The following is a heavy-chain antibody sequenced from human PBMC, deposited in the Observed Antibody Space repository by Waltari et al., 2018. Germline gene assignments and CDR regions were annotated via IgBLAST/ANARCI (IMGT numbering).Heavy chain of an antibody. CDR1: GFTFSSYA. Sequence: EVQLLESGGGLVQPGGSLRLSCAASGFTFSSYAMSWVRQAPGKGLEGVSAIRGSGGSTYYADSGKGRFTISRDNAKNSLYLQMNSLRAEDTAVYYCASQIAAAGPSRDFDYWGQGTLVTVSS. V-gene: IGHV3-23*01. CDR2: IRGSGGST. D-gene: IGHD6-13*01. CDR3: ASQIAAAGPSRDFDY. J-gene: IGHJ4*02.